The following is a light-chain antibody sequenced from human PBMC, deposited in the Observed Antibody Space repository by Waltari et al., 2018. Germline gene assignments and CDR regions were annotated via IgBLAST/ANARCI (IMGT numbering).Light chain of an antibody. Sequence: QSVLTQPPSVSAAPGQGVTISCSGGSSNIGNNYVSWYRQFPGTAPKLLIYENSERPSGIPGRFSGSKSGTSATLDITGLQAGDEADYYCGTWDSSLSGAVFGGGTHLTVL. J-gene: IGLJ7*01. CDR1: SSNIGNNY. CDR2: ENS. V-gene: IGLV1-51*02. CDR3: GTWDSSLSGAV.